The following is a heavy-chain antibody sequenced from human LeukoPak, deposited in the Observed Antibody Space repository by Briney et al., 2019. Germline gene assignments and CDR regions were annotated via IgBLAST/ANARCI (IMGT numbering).Heavy chain of an antibody. J-gene: IGHJ6*03. D-gene: IGHD3-3*01. CDR1: GGSISSYY. Sequence: PSETLSLTCTVSGGSISSYYWSWIRQPAGKGLEWIGRIYTSGSTNYNPSLKSRVTMSVDTSKNQFSLKLSSVTAADTAVYYCARDPRNFGVVPPGYMDVWGKGTTVTVSS. CDR3: ARDPRNFGVVPPGYMDV. V-gene: IGHV4-4*07. CDR2: IYTSGST.